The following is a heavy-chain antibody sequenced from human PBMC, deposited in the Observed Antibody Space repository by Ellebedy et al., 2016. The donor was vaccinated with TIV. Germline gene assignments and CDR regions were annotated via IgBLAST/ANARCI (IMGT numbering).Heavy chain of an antibody. Sequence: AASVKVSCKVSGYTLTELSMHWVRQAPGKGLEWMGGFDPEDGETIYAQKFQGRVTMTEDTSTDTAYMELSSLRSEDTAVYYCARATGGGYTYYYYGMDVWGQGTTVTVSS. CDR3: ARATGGGYTYYYYGMDV. J-gene: IGHJ6*02. D-gene: IGHD3-22*01. V-gene: IGHV1-24*01. CDR1: GYTLTELS. CDR2: FDPEDGET.